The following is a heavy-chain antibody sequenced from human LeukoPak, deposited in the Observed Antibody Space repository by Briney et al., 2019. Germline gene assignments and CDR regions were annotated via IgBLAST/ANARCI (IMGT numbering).Heavy chain of an antibody. D-gene: IGHD3-22*01. CDR3: ARDSSGYYWGYYGMDV. Sequence: ASVTVSCKASGYTFTSYDINWVRQATGQGLEWMGWMNPNSGNTGYAQKFQGRVTMTRNTSISTAYMELSSLRSEDTAVYYCARDSSGYYWGYYGMDVWGQGTTVTVSS. CDR1: GYTFTSYD. J-gene: IGHJ6*02. V-gene: IGHV1-8*01. CDR2: MNPNSGNT.